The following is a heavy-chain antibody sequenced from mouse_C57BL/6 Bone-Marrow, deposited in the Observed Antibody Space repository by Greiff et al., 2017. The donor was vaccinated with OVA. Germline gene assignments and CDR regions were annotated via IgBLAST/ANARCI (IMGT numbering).Heavy chain of an antibody. CDR1: GYSITSGYY. CDR2: ISYDGSN. J-gene: IGHJ2*01. CDR3: ARGSRRLDY. Sequence: EVKLEESGPGLVKPSQSLSLTCSVTGYSITSGYYWNWIRQFPGNKLEWMGYISYDGSNNYNPSLKNRISITRDTSKNQFFLKLNSVTTEDTATYYCARGSRRLDYWGQGTTLTVSS. V-gene: IGHV3-6*01.